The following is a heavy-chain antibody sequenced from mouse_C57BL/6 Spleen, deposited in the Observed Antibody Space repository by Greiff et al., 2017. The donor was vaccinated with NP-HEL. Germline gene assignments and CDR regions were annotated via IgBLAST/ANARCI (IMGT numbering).Heavy chain of an antibody. CDR2: IYPRSGNT. V-gene: IGHV1-81*01. CDR1: GYTFTSYG. Sequence: QVQLKESGAELARPGASVKLSCKASGYTFTSYGISWVKQRTGQGLEWIGEIYPRSGNTYYNEKFKGKATLTADKSSSTAYMELLSLTSEDSAVYFCAYDGYSAWFAYWGQGTLVTVSA. D-gene: IGHD2-3*01. J-gene: IGHJ3*01. CDR3: AYDGYSAWFAY.